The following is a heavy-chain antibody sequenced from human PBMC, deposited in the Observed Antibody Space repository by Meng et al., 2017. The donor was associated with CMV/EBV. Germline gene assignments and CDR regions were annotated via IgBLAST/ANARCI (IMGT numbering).Heavy chain of an antibody. J-gene: IGHJ5*02. V-gene: IGHV4-39*01. CDR3: ARIPRIAAAGTGWFDP. D-gene: IGHD6-13*01. Sequence: GSLSSSRYYWGWIRQPPGKGLEWIGSIYYSGSTYYNPSLKSRVTISVDTSKNQFSLKLSSVTAADTAVYYCARIPRIAAAGTGWFDPWGQGTLVTVSS. CDR2: IYYSGST. CDR1: GSLSSSRYY.